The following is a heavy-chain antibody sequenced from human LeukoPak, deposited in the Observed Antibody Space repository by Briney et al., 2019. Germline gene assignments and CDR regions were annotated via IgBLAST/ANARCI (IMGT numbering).Heavy chain of an antibody. V-gene: IGHV1-69*05. CDR1: GGTFSSYA. D-gene: IGHD3-10*01. CDR3: ARELLDGAFDY. Sequence: ASVKVSCKASGGTFSSYAISWVRQAPGQGLEWMGGIIPIFGTANYAQKFQGRVTITTDESTSTAYMGLSSLRSEDTAVYYCARELLDGAFDYWGQGTLVTVSS. CDR2: IIPIFGTA. J-gene: IGHJ4*02.